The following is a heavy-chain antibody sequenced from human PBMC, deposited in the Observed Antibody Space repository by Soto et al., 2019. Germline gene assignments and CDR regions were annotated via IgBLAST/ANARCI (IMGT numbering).Heavy chain of an antibody. CDR3: AKDGRSPYPSSSYVWFDP. V-gene: IGHV3-23*01. D-gene: IGHD6-6*01. CDR1: GFTFANYA. J-gene: IGHJ5*02. CDR2: ISHSGSNS. Sequence: EVQLLESGGGLVQPGGSLRLSCAASGFTFANYAMGWVRQAPGKGLEWVSSISHSGSNSYYTDSVKGRFTVSRDNSKSMLYLQMNSLRTDDSAVYSCAKDGRSPYPSSSYVWFDPWGQGILVTVSS.